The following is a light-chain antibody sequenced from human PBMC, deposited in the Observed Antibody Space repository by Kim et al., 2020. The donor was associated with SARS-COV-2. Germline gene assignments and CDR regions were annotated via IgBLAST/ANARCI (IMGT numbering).Light chain of an antibody. CDR1: QGISNF. J-gene: IGKJ1*01. CDR3: QKYYSAPRT. CDR2: AAS. Sequence: ASVGDRVTITCRASQGISNFLAWYQHKPGKVPKLLIYAASTLQSEVPSRFSGSGSGTDFTLTISSLQPDDVATYYCQKYYSAPRTFGQGTKVEIK. V-gene: IGKV1-27*01.